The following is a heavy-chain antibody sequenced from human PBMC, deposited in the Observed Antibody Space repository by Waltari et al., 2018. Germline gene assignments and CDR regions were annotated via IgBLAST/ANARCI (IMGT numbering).Heavy chain of an antibody. Sequence: EVQLVESGGGLIQPGGSLRLSCAASGFLVSSNSMSWVRQAPGKGLEWVSVIDSGGNTYYADSVKGRFTISRDNSKNTLYLQMHSLRVEDTAVYYCARDTYYYGMDVWGQGTTVTVSS. CDR3: ARDTYYYGMDV. CDR1: GFLVSSNS. J-gene: IGHJ6*02. CDR2: IDSGGNT. V-gene: IGHV3-53*01.